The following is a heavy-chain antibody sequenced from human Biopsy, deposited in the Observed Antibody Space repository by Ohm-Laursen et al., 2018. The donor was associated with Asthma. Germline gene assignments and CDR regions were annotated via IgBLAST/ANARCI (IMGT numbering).Heavy chain of an antibody. D-gene: IGHD3-10*01. V-gene: IGHV3-30*03. CDR3: ARDLADRIMVGDHDFYAMDV. J-gene: IGHJ6*02. CDR1: GFVFSQCG. Sequence: SLRLSCAASGFVFSQCGMHWARQGPGKGLEWVALVSSDGHNKYYADSVKGRFTISRDNSKNTLSLQMNSLRLDDTAVYYCARDLADRIMVGDHDFYAMDVWGQGTTVTFSS. CDR2: VSSDGHNK.